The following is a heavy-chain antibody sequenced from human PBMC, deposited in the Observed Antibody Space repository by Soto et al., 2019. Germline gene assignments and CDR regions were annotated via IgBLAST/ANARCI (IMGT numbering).Heavy chain of an antibody. J-gene: IGHJ4*02. D-gene: IGHD6-13*01. CDR1: GYIFTNYY. V-gene: IGHV1-46*01. CDR3: ARDLAAAAY. CDR2: INPLPTSGST. Sequence: QVQLVQSGAEVKKPGASVKVSCKASGYIFTNYYIHWVRQAPGQGLEWMAIINPLPTSGSTNYAQKFQGRVTVTRDTSTSTVYLALSSLRSDDPAVYYCARDLAAAAYWGQGTLVTVS.